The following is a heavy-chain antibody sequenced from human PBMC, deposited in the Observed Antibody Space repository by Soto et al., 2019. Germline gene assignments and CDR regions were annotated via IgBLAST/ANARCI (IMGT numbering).Heavy chain of an antibody. CDR2: ISYDGSNE. D-gene: IGHD3-22*01. V-gene: IGHV3-30*18. Sequence: QVQLVESGGGVVQPGGSLRLSCAASGLTFSNYGMHWVRQAPGKGLEWVAHISYDGSNEHYVDSVKGRFTISRDNSKNTVYLQMTSLRAEDTAVYYCAEDSYYHDSTGYYIFDYWGQGTLGTVSS. J-gene: IGHJ4*02. CDR3: AEDSYYHDSTGYYIFDY. CDR1: GLTFSNYG.